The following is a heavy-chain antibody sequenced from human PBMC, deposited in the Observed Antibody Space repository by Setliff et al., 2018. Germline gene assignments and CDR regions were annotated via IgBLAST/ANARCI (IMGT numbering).Heavy chain of an antibody. Sequence: ASVKVSCKASGYNFAESIVSWVRQAPGQGLEWMGWISAYNGHTYSAQKFQARVTLTTDTSTNMAYMELRGLRSDDTAIYFCAKEPAVSLTEAVRRTYYDYAMDAWGQGTTVTVSS. D-gene: IGHD3-9*01. CDR3: AKEPAVSLTEAVRRTYYDYAMDA. CDR1: GYNFAESI. CDR2: ISAYNGHT. V-gene: IGHV1-18*01. J-gene: IGHJ6*02.